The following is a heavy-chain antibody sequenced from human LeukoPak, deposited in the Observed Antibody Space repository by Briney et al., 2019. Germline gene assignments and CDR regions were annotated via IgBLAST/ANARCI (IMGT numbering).Heavy chain of an antibody. CDR2: ISSSGSTI. CDR1: GFTFSDYY. Sequence: SGGSLRLSCAASGFTFSDYYMSWIRQAPGKGLEWVSYISSSGSTIYYADSVKGRFTISRDNAKNSLYLQMNSLRAEDTAVYYCASSPRGLVPLDYWGQGTLVTVSS. D-gene: IGHD3-16*01. CDR3: ASSPRGLVPLDY. J-gene: IGHJ4*02. V-gene: IGHV3-11*01.